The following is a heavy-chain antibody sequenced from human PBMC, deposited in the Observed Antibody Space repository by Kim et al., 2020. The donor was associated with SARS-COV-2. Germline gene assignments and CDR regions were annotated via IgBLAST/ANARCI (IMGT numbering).Heavy chain of an antibody. V-gene: IGHV7-4-1*02. Sequence: ASVKVSCKASGYTFTSYAMNWVRQAPGQGLEWMGWINTNTGNPTYAQGFTGRFVFSLDTSVSTAYLQISSLKAEDTAVYYCARGSSANYDILTGYYSSWFDPWGQGTLVTVSS. J-gene: IGHJ5*02. CDR2: INTNTGNP. CDR1: GYTFTSYA. CDR3: ARGSSANYDILTGYYSSWFDP. D-gene: IGHD3-9*01.